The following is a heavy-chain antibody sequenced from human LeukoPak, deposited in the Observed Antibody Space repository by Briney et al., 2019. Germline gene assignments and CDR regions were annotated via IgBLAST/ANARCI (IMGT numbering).Heavy chain of an antibody. J-gene: IGHJ4*02. CDR1: GGSISSGSYY. Sequence: SQTLSLTCTVSGGSISSGSYYWSWIRQPAGKGLEWIGRIYTSGSTNYNPSRKSRVTISVDTSENQFSLKLSSVTAADTAVYYCAREIPPDYYDSSGRTAEDYWGQGTLVTVSS. CDR3: AREIPPDYYDSSGRTAEDY. D-gene: IGHD3-22*01. V-gene: IGHV4-61*02. CDR2: IYTSGST.